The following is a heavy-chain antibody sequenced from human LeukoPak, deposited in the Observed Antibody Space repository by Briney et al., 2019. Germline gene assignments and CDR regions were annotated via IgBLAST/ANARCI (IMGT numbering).Heavy chain of an antibody. CDR2: IYYSGST. Sequence: SETPSLTCTVSGGSISSYYWSWIRQPPGKGLEWIGYIYYSGSTNYNPSLKSRVTISVDTSKNQFSLKLSSVTAADTAVYYCARGASRDYFDYWGQGTLITVSS. V-gene: IGHV4-59*01. CDR3: ARGASRDYFDY. CDR1: GGSISSYY. D-gene: IGHD5/OR15-5a*01. J-gene: IGHJ4*02.